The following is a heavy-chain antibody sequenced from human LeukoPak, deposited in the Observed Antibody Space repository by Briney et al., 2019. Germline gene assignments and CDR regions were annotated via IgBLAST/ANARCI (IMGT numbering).Heavy chain of an antibody. CDR2: IYYSGST. J-gene: IGHJ3*02. V-gene: IGHV4-39*01. CDR3: AGPIAMVLYDAFDI. D-gene: IGHD3-10*01. CDR1: GGSISSSSYY. Sequence: SETLSLTCTVSGGSISSSSYYWGWIRQPPGKGLEWIGSIYYSGSTYYNPSLKSRVTISVDTSKNQFSLKLSSVTAADTAVYYCAGPIAMVLYDAFDIWGQGTMVTVSS.